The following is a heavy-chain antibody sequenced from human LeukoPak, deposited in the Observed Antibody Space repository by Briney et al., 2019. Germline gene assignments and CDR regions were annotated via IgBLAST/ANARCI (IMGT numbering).Heavy chain of an antibody. J-gene: IGHJ4*02. CDR2: IYYSGST. Sequence: SETLSLTCTVSGGSVSSGSYYWSWIRQPPGKGLEWIGYIYYSGSTNYNPSLKSRVTISVDTSKNQFSLKLSSVTAADTAVYYCAAGGNYYGSGSYNWGQGTLVTASS. CDR1: GGSVSSGSYY. D-gene: IGHD3-10*01. CDR3: AAGGNYYGSGSYN. V-gene: IGHV4-61*01.